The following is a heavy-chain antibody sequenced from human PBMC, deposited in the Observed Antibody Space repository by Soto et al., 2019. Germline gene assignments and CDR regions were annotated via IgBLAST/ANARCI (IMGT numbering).Heavy chain of an antibody. CDR3: ARMLGYGYDY. Sequence: QVTLKESGPVLVQPTETLTLTCTVSGFSLSNPRMSVGWIRQPPGKALEWLAHISSSDAKSYNTSLRNRLTISKDASKSQVALPLTNMDPVDTATYYCARMLGYGYDYWGQGTLVTVSS. CDR2: ISSSDAK. D-gene: IGHD5-18*01. J-gene: IGHJ4*02. CDR1: GFSLSNPRMS. V-gene: IGHV2-26*01.